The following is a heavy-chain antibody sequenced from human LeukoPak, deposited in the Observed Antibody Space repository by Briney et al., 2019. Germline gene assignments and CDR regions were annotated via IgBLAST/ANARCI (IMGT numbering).Heavy chain of an antibody. CDR1: GFTFSSYA. V-gene: IGHV3-30*18. CDR3: AKEIAVADLFDY. CDR2: ISYDGNNE. Sequence: GGSLSLSCAASGFTFSSYAMSWVRQAPGKGLEWVAVISYDGNNEYYADSVKGRFTISRDNSKNTLYLQMYSLRAEDTALYYCAKEIAVADLFDYWGQGTLVTVSS. J-gene: IGHJ4*02. D-gene: IGHD6-19*01.